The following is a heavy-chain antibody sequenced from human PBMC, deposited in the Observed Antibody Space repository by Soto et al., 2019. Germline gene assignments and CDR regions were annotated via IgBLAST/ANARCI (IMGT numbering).Heavy chain of an antibody. CDR3: ARGRVVVVVAAARYWFDP. CDR2: IYYSGST. V-gene: IGHV4-31*03. D-gene: IGHD2-15*01. J-gene: IGHJ5*02. CDR1: GGSISSGGYY. Sequence: QVQLQESGPGLVKPSQTLSLTCTVSGGSISSGGYYWSWIRQHPGKGLEWIGYIYYSGSTYYNPALKGRDTITVDTSKNQFALKLSSVAAAAAAVYYWARGRVVVVVAAARYWFDPGGQGTLVTVSS.